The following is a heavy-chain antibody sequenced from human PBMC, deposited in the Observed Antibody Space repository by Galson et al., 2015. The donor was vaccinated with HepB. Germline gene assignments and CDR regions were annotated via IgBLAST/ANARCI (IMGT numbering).Heavy chain of an antibody. D-gene: IGHD6-19*01. CDR3: ARGQYSSGLFCDY. Sequence: SLRLSCAASGFTFSSYEMNWVRQAPGKGLEWVSYISSSGGTIYYADSVKGRFTISRDNAKNSLYLQMNSLRAEDTAVYFCARGQYSSGLFCDYWGQGTLVTVSS. CDR2: ISSSGGTI. J-gene: IGHJ4*02. CDR1: GFTFSSYE. V-gene: IGHV3-48*03.